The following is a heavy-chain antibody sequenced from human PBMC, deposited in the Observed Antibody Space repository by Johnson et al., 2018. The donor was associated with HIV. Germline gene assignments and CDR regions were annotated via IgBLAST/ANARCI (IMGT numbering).Heavy chain of an antibody. V-gene: IGHV3-11*04. CDR1: GFTFSDYY. CDR2: ISSSTNTI. CDR3: ARDWDYAHAFDI. D-gene: IGHD4-17*01. J-gene: IGHJ3*02. Sequence: VQLVESGGGFVKPGGSLRLSCAASGFTFSDYYMSWIRQAPGKGLEWVSYISSSTNTIYYADSVKGRFTISRDNSKNTVFLQMNSLRTDDTAVYYCARDWDYAHAFDIWGQGTMVTVSS.